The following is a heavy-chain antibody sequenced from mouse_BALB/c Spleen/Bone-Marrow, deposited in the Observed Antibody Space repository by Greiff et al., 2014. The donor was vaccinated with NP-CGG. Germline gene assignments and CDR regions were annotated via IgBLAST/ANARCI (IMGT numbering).Heavy chain of an antibody. CDR3: TRSGNYLLAY. J-gene: IGHJ3*01. V-gene: IGHV1S81*02. CDR1: GYTFTNYY. D-gene: IGHD2-1*01. CDR2: INPSNGDT. Sequence: VQLQQSGAELVRPGASVRLSCKASGYTFTNYYMYWVKQRPGQGLEWIGEINPSNGDTNFNEKFKSKATLTVDKSSNTTYMQLTCQTSEDSAVDCWTRSGNYLLAYWGQGTLVTVSA.